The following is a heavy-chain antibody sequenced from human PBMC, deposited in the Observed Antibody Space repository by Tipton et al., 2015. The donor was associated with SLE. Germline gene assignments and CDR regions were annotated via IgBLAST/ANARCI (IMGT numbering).Heavy chain of an antibody. CDR3: ARELGDAVAGDY. CDR1: GFTFSSYG. CDR2: IRYDGSNK. J-gene: IGHJ4*02. V-gene: IGHV3-30*02. Sequence: GSLRLSCAASGFTFSSYGMHWVRQAPGKGLEWVAFIRYDGSNKYYADSVKGRFTISRDNSKNTLYLQMNSLRAEDTAVYYCARELGDAVAGDYWGQGTLVTVSS. D-gene: IGHD6-19*01.